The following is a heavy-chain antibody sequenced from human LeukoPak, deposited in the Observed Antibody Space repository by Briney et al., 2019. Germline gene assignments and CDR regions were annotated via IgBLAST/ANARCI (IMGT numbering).Heavy chain of an antibody. Sequence: PSETLSLTCTVSGGSISSKSYYWGWIRQPPGKGLEWIGSIYYSGSAYYNPSLKSRVTISVDTSKNQFSLKLSSVTAADTAVYYCARGVRWLQFGRFYLDYWGQGTLVTVSS. J-gene: IGHJ4*02. D-gene: IGHD5-24*01. CDR2: IYYSGSA. CDR3: ARGVRWLQFGRFYLDY. CDR1: GGSISSKSYY. V-gene: IGHV4-39*01.